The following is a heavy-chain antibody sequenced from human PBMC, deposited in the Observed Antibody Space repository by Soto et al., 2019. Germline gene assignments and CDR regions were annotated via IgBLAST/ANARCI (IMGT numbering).Heavy chain of an antibody. CDR1: GYTFTSYG. CDR3: ARDIPPTKSRYYYYYYGMDV. D-gene: IGHD3-3*01. J-gene: IGHJ6*02. Sequence: QVPLVQSGAEVKKPGASVKVSCKASGYTFTSYGISWVRQAPGQGLEWMGWISAYNGNTNYAQKLQGRVTMTTDTSTSTAYMELRSLRSDDTAVYYCARDIPPTKSRYYYYYYGMDVWGQGTTVTVSS. V-gene: IGHV1-18*01. CDR2: ISAYNGNT.